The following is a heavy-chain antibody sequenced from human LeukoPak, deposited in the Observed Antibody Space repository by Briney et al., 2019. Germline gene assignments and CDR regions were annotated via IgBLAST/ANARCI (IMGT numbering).Heavy chain of an antibody. CDR1: GFTFRSYG. V-gene: IGHV3-30*02. CDR3: AQDSYYYYIDV. Sequence: GGSLRLSCAASGFTFRSYGMLWVRQAPGKGLEWVTFIGYDGSNKYYTDSVKGRFTISRDNSKNTLYLQMNSLRAEDTAIYYCAQDSYYYYIDVWGKGTTVTVSS. CDR2: IGYDGSNK. J-gene: IGHJ6*03.